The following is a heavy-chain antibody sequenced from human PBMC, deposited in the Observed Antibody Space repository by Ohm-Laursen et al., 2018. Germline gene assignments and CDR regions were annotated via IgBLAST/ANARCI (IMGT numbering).Heavy chain of an antibody. CDR1: GFTFSSYG. V-gene: IGHV3-9*01. CDR3: AKEYSSSWVRNGMDV. Sequence: SLRLSCSASGFTFSSYGMHWVRQAPGKGLEWVSGISWNSGSIGYADSVKGRFTISRDNAKNSLYLQMNSLRAEDTALYYCAKEYSSSWVRNGMDVWGQGTTVTVSS. J-gene: IGHJ6*02. D-gene: IGHD6-13*01. CDR2: ISWNSGSI.